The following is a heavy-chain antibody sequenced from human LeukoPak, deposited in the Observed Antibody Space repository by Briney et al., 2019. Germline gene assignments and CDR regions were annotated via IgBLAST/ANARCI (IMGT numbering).Heavy chain of an antibody. CDR3: ARTAYARFFDL. J-gene: IGHJ2*01. D-gene: IGHD2-21*01. CDR2: IYYSGST. Sequence: PSETLPLTCTVSGDPINSYYWSWIRQPPGKGLEWIGHIYYSGSTNYNPSLRSRVTISIDTSKNQFSLKLSSVTAADTAVYYCARTAYARFFDLWGRGTLVTVSS. V-gene: IGHV4-59*01. CDR1: GDPINSYY.